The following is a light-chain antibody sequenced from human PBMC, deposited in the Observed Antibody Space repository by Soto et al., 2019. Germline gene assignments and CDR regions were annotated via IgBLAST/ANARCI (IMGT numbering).Light chain of an antibody. CDR1: QSISSW. CDR3: QQYNIYSWT. Sequence: DIQMTQYPSTLSASVGDRVTITCRASQSISSWLAWYQQKPGKAPKLLIYDASSLESGVPSRFSGSGSGTEFTLTISSLQPDDFATYYCQQYNIYSWTFGQGTKVDIK. J-gene: IGKJ1*01. CDR2: DAS. V-gene: IGKV1-5*01.